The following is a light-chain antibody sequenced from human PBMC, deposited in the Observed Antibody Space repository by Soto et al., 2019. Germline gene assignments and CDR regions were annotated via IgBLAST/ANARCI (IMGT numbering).Light chain of an antibody. V-gene: IGKV1-8*01. Sequence: AIRMTQYTSSLSASTGDRVTITCRASQGISSYLAWYQQKPGKAPKLLIYAASTLQCGVPSRFSGSGSGTDFTLSTSSLEPEDFAVYYCQQRGNWPATFGPGTKVDIK. CDR2: AAS. CDR1: QGISSY. CDR3: QQRGNWPAT. J-gene: IGKJ3*01.